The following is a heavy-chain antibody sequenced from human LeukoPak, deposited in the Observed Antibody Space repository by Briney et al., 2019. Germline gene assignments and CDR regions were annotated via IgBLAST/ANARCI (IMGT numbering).Heavy chain of an antibody. V-gene: IGHV1-69*13. J-gene: IGHJ6*02. CDR1: GYTFTSYA. CDR3: ARNRFGGYYYGMDV. CDR2: IIPIFGTA. Sequence: ASVKVSCKASGYTFTSYAISWVRQAPGQGLEWMGGIIPIFGTANYAQKFQGRVTITADESTSTAYMELSSLRSEDTAVYYCARNRFGGYYYGMDVWGQGTTVTVSS. D-gene: IGHD3-16*01.